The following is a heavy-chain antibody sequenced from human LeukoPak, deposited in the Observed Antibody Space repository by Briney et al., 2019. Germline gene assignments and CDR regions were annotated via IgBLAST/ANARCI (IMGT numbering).Heavy chain of an antibody. V-gene: IGHV1-69*13. CDR3: ARSYYYDSSGYSFDY. D-gene: IGHD3-22*01. CDR2: IIPIFGTA. CDR1: GGTFSSYA. J-gene: IGHJ4*02. Sequence: SVKVSCKASGGTFSSYAISWVRQAPGQGLEWMGGIIPIFGTANYAQKFQGRVTITADESTGTAYMELSSLRSEDTAVYYCARSYYYDSSGYSFDYWGQGTLVTVSS.